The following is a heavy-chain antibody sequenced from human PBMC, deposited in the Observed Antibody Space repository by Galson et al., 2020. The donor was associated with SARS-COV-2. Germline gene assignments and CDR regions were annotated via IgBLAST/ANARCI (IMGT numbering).Heavy chain of an antibody. D-gene: IGHD6-13*01. J-gene: IGHJ6*02. V-gene: IGHV1-24*01. CDR1: GYTLTELS. Sequence: ASVKVSCKVSGYTLTELSMHWVRQAPGKGLEWMGGFDPEDGETIYAQKFQGRVTMTEDTSTDTAYMELSSLRSEDTAVYYCATALSSWCSSYYYYGMDVWGQGTTVTVSS. CDR2: FDPEDGET. CDR3: ATALSSWCSSYYYYGMDV.